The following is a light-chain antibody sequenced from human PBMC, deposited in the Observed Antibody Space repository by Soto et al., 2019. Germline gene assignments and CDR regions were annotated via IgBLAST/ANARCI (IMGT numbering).Light chain of an antibody. Sequence: EVLMTQSRATLSVSPGERVMLSCRAIQSININLAWYQQKPGQAPRVLIYGASSRASGIPDRFSGSGSGTDFPLTISRLEHDDFAFYYCQQYQNWPPLTFGGGTRVEIK. CDR1: QSININ. CDR3: QQYQNWPPLT. V-gene: IGKV3D-15*01. CDR2: GAS. J-gene: IGKJ4*01.